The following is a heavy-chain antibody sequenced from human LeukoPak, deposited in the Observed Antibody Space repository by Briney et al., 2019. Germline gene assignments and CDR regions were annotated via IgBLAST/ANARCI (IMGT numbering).Heavy chain of an antibody. V-gene: IGHV1-69*05. CDR1: GGTFSSYA. J-gene: IGHJ4*02. CDR2: IIPIFGTA. CDR3: ARERDSSPYFDY. Sequence: VASVKVSCKASGGTFSSYAISWVRQAPGQGLEWMGRIIPIFGTANYAQKFQGRVTITTDESTSTAYMELSSLRSEDTAVYYCARERDSSPYFDYWGQGTLVTVYS. D-gene: IGHD6-6*01.